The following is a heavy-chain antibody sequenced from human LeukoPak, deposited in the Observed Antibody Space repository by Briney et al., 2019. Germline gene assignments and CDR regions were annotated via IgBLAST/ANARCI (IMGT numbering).Heavy chain of an antibody. CDR2: INHSGST. CDR1: GGSFSGYY. D-gene: IGHD1-1*01. Sequence: PSETLSLTCAVYGGSFSGYYWSWIRQPSGKGLEWIGEINHSGSTNYNPSLKSRVTISVDTSKNQFSLQLSSVTAADTAVYYCARAPRRTGTLDVWGKGTTVTVSS. V-gene: IGHV4-34*01. J-gene: IGHJ6*04. CDR3: ARAPRRTGTLDV.